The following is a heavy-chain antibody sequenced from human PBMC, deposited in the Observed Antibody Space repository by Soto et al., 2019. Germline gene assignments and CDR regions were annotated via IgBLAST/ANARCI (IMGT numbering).Heavy chain of an antibody. J-gene: IGHJ6*03. CDR3: AKDQLELKHYYYYMDV. D-gene: IGHD1-1*01. CDR2: ISYDGSNK. V-gene: IGHV3-30*18. CDR1: GFTFSSYG. Sequence: GGSLRLSCAASGFTFSSYGMHWVRQAPGKGLEWVAVISYDGSNKYYADSVKSRFTISRDNYKNTLYLQMNSLRAEDTAVYYYAKDQLELKHYYYYMDVWGKGTTVTVSS.